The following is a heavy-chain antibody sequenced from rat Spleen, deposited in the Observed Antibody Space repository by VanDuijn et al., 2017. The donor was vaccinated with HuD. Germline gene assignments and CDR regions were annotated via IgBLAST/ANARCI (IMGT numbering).Heavy chain of an antibody. CDR1: GFTFSDYA. CDR3: ARGGSGFDY. J-gene: IGHJ2*01. CDR2: ITPGGGIT. D-gene: IGHD4-3*01. V-gene: IGHV5S13*01. Sequence: EVQLVESGGGLVQPGRSLKLSCVASGFTFSDYAMAWVRPAPKKGLAWVATITPGGGITYYPDSVLGRFTISRDNAKNTQYLQMDSLMSGDTATYYCARGGSGFDYWGQGVMVTVSS.